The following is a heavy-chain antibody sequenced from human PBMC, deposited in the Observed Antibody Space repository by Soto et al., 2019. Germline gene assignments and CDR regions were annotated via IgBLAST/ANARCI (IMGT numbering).Heavy chain of an antibody. J-gene: IGHJ6*02. CDR1: GYSFTSYW. D-gene: IGHD6-13*01. CDR2: IYPGDSDT. V-gene: IGHV5-51*01. CDR3: ARHHGSPGSYFGLDV. Sequence: SLKISCKGSGYSFTSYWINWVRQMPGKGLEWMGIIYPGDSDTRYSPSFQGQVTISADKSIDTAYLQWRSLKASDTAVYYCARHHGSPGSYFGLDVWGQGTTVTVSS.